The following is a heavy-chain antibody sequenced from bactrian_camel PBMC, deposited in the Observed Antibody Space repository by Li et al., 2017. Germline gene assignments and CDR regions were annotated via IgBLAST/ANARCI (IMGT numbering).Heavy chain of an antibody. D-gene: IGHD6*01. Sequence: HVQLVESGGGSVQAGESLTLSCVGSHYSYLTYCMAWFRQSPGKERERVATISPESTTQYADSVWGRFTVSTDNAKNSLYLQMNSLVPEDTAMYYCAAVAVVAGTTCLAPPTRVRRYWGQGTQVTVS. CDR3: AAVAVVAGTTCLAPPTRVRRY. J-gene: IGHJ4*01. CDR2: ISPESTT. CDR1: HYSYLTYC. V-gene: IGHV3S55*01.